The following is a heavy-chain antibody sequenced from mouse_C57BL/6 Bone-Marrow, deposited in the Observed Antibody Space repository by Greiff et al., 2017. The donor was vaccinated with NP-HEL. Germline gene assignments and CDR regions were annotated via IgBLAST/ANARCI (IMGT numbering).Heavy chain of an antibody. Sequence: VKLMESGPGLVQPSQSLSITCTVSGFSLTSYGVHWVRQSPGKGLEWLGVIWSGGSTDYNAAFISRLSISKDNSKSQVFFKMNSLQADDTAIYYCARKAYYHYYAMDYWGQGTSVTVSS. D-gene: IGHD2-10*01. CDR2: IWSGGST. J-gene: IGHJ4*01. CDR3: ARKAYYHYYAMDY. V-gene: IGHV2-2*01. CDR1: GFSLTSYG.